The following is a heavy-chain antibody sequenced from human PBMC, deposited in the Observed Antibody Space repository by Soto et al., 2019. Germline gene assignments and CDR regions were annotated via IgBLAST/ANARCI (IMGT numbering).Heavy chain of an antibody. CDR2: IYYSGST. J-gene: IGHJ5*02. Sequence: SETLSLTCTVSGGSISSGDYYWSWIRQPPGKGLEWIGYIYYSGSTIYSPSLKSRVTISVDTSKNQFSLKLSSVTAADTAVYYCARYGSGSSVWFDPWGQGTLVTVS. CDR3: ARYGSGSSVWFDP. D-gene: IGHD3-10*01. V-gene: IGHV4-61*08. CDR1: GGSISSGDYY.